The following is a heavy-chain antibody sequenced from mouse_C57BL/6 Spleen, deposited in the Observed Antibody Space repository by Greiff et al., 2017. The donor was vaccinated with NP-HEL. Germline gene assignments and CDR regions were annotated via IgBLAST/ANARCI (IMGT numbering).Heavy chain of an antibody. V-gene: IGHV14-4*01. J-gene: IGHJ1*03. D-gene: IGHD2-4*01. Sequence: PLQQSGAELVRPGASVKLSCTASGFNIKDDYMHWVKQRPEQGLEWIGWIDPENGDTEYASKFQGKATITADTSSNTAYLQLSSLTSEDTAVYYCTTPHYDYDGYWYFDVWGTGTTVTVSS. CDR2: IDPENGDT. CDR1: GFNIKDDY. CDR3: TTPHYDYDGYWYFDV.